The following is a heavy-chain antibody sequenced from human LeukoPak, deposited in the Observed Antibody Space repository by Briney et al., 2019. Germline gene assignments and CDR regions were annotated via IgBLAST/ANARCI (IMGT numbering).Heavy chain of an antibody. V-gene: IGHV1-18*01. J-gene: IGHJ4*01. D-gene: IGHD6-19*01. CDR1: GYTFTSYG. Sequence: ASVTVSCTASGYTFTSYGISWVRQAPGQGLEWMGWISAYNGNTNYAQKLQGRVTMTTDTSTSTAYMELRSLRSDDTAVYYCARGLGDGSGWFLGYWGHGTLVTVSS. CDR3: ARGLGDGSGWFLGY. CDR2: ISAYNGNT.